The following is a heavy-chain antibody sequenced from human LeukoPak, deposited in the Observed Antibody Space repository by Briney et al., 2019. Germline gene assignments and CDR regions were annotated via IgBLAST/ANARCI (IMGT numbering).Heavy chain of an antibody. V-gene: IGHV1-69*13. J-gene: IGHJ4*02. CDR2: IIPIFGTA. Sequence: SVKVSCKASGYTFTGYYMHWVRQAPGQGLEWMGGIIPIFGTANYAQKFQGRVTITADESTSTAYMELSSLRSEDTAVYYCARDRRGDGYAGYWGQGTLVTVSS. CDR1: GYTFTGYY. D-gene: IGHD5-12*01. CDR3: ARDRRGDGYAGY.